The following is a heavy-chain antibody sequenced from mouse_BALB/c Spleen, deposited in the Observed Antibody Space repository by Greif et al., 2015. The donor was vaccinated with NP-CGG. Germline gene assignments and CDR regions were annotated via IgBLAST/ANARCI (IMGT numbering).Heavy chain of an antibody. J-gene: IGHJ4*01. CDR3: ARYDYDYYATDY. CDR2: IYPGDGDT. Sequence: QVQLKESGAELVRPGSSVKISCKASGYAFSSYWMNWVKQRPGQGLEWIGQIYPGDGDTNYNGKFKGKATLTADKTSSTAYMQLSSLTSEDSAVYFCARYDYDYYATDYWGQGTSVTVSS. V-gene: IGHV1-80*01. D-gene: IGHD2-4*01. CDR1: GYAFSSYW.